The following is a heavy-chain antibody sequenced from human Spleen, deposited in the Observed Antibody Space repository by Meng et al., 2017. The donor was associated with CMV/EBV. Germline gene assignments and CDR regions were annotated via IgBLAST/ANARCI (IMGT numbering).Heavy chain of an antibody. CDR1: FYSISRGFF. CDR3: AKDTPSIVVVPAATAFDY. J-gene: IGHJ4*02. D-gene: IGHD2-2*01. CDR2: VFHSGVT. Sequence: SETLSLTCSVSFYSISRGFFWGWIRQFPGKGLEWIGDVFHSGVTYYNPSLKSRVSISVDTSKNQFSPRLTSVTAADTAVYYCAKDTPSIVVVPAATAFDYWGQGTLVTVSS. V-gene: IGHV4-38-2*02.